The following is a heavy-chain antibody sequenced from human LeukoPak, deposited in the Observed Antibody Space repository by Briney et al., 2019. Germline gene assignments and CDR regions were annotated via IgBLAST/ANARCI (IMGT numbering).Heavy chain of an antibody. J-gene: IGHJ4*02. Sequence: GGSLRLSCSASGFTFSSYAMHWVRQAPGKGLECVSAISSNGGSTYYADSVKGRFTISRDNSKNTLYLQMSSLRAEDTDVYYCVKGRRGNQLVQQYYFDYWGQGTLVTVSS. CDR3: VKGRRGNQLVQQYYFDY. D-gene: IGHD2-2*01. V-gene: IGHV3-64D*06. CDR1: GFTFSSYA. CDR2: ISSNGGST.